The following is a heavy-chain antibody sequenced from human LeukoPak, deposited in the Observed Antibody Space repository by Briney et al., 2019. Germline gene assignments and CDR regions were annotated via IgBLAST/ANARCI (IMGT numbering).Heavy chain of an antibody. V-gene: IGHV3-48*03. CDR2: ISSSGSTI. D-gene: IGHD4-17*01. J-gene: IGHJ4*02. CDR1: GFTFSSYE. CDR3: ARDPTLVTTVTYYFDY. Sequence: PGGSLRLSCAASGFTFSSYEMNWVRQAPGKGLEWVSYISSSGSTIYYADSVEGRFTISRDNAKNSLYLQMNSLRAEDTAVYYCARDPTLVTTVTYYFDYWGQGTLVTVSS.